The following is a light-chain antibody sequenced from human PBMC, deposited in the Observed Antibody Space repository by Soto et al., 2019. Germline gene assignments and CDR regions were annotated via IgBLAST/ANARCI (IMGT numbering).Light chain of an antibody. J-gene: IGKJ2*01. CDR3: QQYVNLPYT. CDR2: DTT. CDR1: QDLTNF. V-gene: IGKV1-33*01. Sequence: DIQMTPSPTSLAASVGDRVTISCQASQDLTNFLNWYQQKPGEAPKLLIYDTTTLEEGVPSRFSGGGSGTDFAFTIKGLQPEDAAIYSCQQYVNLPYTFGQGTKLEIK.